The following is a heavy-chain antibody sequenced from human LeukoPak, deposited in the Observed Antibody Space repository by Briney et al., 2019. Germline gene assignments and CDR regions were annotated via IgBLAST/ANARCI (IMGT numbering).Heavy chain of an antibody. V-gene: IGHV1-2*02. CDR2: INPNSGGT. CDR1: GYTFTGYY. D-gene: IGHD6-13*01. Sequence: GASVKVSCKASGYTFTGYYMHWVRQAPGQGLEWMGWINPNSGGTNYAQKFQGRVTMTRDTSISTAYMELSSLRSEDTAVYYCARSGAAAGPYYFDYWGQGTLVTVSS. J-gene: IGHJ4*02. CDR3: ARSGAAAGPYYFDY.